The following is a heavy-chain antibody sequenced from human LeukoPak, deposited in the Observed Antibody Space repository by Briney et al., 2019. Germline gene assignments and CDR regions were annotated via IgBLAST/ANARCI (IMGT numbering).Heavy chain of an antibody. J-gene: IGHJ6*03. CDR1: GSSIGTYS. CDR3: ARVVPAAYYYYYMDV. V-gene: IGHV4-34*01. CDR2: INHSGST. Sequence: PSETLSLTCTVSGSSIGTYSWSWIRQPPGKGLEWIGEINHSGSTNYNPSLKSRVTISVDTSKNQFSLKLSSVTAADTAVYYCARVVPAAYYYYYMDVWGKGTTVTVSS. D-gene: IGHD2-2*01.